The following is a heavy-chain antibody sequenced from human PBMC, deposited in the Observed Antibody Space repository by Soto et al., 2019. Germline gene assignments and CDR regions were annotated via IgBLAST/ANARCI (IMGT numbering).Heavy chain of an antibody. CDR1: GGFFSGYY. Sequence: PTDTPSLTCAVYGGFFSGYYWNWIRQPPGKGLEWIGEINHSGSTNYNPSLKSRVTISVDTSKNQFSLKLSSVTAADTAVYYCARGRPHWGGYYYYGMDVWGQGTTVTVSS. CDR2: INHSGST. V-gene: IGHV4-34*01. D-gene: IGHD7-27*01. CDR3: ARGRPHWGGYYYYGMDV. J-gene: IGHJ6*02.